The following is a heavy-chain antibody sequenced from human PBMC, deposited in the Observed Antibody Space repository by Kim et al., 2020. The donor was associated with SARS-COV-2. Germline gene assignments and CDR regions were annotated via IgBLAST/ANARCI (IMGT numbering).Heavy chain of an antibody. CDR2: ST. D-gene: IGHD5-18*01. J-gene: IGHJ4*02. V-gene: IGHV4-34*01. CDR3: ARGGYVNPDY. Sequence: STNYNPSLKSRVTISVDTSKNQFSLKLSSVTAADTAVYYCARGGYVNPDYWGQGTLVTVSS.